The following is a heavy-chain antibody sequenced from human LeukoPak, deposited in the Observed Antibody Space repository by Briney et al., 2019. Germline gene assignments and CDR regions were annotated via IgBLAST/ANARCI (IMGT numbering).Heavy chain of an antibody. J-gene: IGHJ4*02. CDR3: AKDFSSSWYCNYFDY. CDR2: ISGSGGNT. V-gene: IGHV3-23*01. CDR1: GFTFSSYA. Sequence: AGGSLRLSCAASGFTFSSYAMSWVRQAPGKGLEWVSGISGSGGNTYYAGSVKGRFTISRDNSKNTVYLQMNSLRAEDTAVYYCAKDFSSSWYCNYFDYWGQGTLVTVSS. D-gene: IGHD6-13*01.